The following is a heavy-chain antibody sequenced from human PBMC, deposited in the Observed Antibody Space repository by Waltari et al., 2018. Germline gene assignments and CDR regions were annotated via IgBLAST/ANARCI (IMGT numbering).Heavy chain of an antibody. Sequence: QVQLQESGPGLVKPSQTLSLTCTVSGGTISSGSYYWRWIRQPAGKGLEWIGRFYTSGSTYYNPSLKSRVTISVDTSKNQFSLKLSSVTAADTAVYYCARDSPGIAAAGHYWGQGTLVTVSS. CDR1: GGTISSGSYY. CDR2: FYTSGST. D-gene: IGHD6-13*01. V-gene: IGHV4-61*02. J-gene: IGHJ4*02. CDR3: ARDSPGIAAAGHY.